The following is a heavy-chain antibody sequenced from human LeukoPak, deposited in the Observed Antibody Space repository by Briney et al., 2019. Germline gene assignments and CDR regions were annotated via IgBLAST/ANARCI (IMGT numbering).Heavy chain of an antibody. J-gene: IGHJ1*01. D-gene: IGHD3-22*01. Sequence: GGSLRLSCAASGFTFSSYSMNWVRQAPGRGLEWVSSISSSSSYIYYADSVKGRFTISRDNAKNSLYLQMNSLRAEDTAVYYCIRANYDSSGYYSYAEYFQHWGQGTLVTVSS. V-gene: IGHV3-21*01. CDR2: ISSSSSYI. CDR3: IRANYDSSGYYSYAEYFQH. CDR1: GFTFSSYS.